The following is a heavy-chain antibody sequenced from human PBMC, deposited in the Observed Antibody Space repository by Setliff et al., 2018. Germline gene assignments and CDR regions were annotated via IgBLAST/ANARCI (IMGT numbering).Heavy chain of an antibody. D-gene: IGHD3-3*01. CDR1: GGSISRDY. CDR2: IFYSGST. V-gene: IGHV4-59*08. CDR3: ARHFRSSKVQFLEYLTDYYFDS. J-gene: IGHJ4*02. Sequence: SETLSLTCTVSGGSISRDYWMWIRQPPGKGLEWIGYIFYSGSTYYNPSLKSRVTISVDTSNNHFSLKLSSVTAADTAVYYCARHFRSSKVQFLEYLTDYYFDSWGQGTLVTVSS.